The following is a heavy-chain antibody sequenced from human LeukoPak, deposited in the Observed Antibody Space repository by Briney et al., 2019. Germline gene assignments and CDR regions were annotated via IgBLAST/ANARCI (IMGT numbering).Heavy chain of an antibody. D-gene: IGHD4-11*01. V-gene: IGHV4-59*13. Sequence: PSETLSLTCTVSGGSINSFSWSWIRQPPGEGLEWIGYIYYTGKTNYNPSLKSRVTISIDPSKNQFSLNASSMTAADTAVYYCASYYSDSEYFQHWGQGTLVTVSS. J-gene: IGHJ1*01. CDR3: ASYYSDSEYFQH. CDR2: IYYTGKT. CDR1: GGSINSFS.